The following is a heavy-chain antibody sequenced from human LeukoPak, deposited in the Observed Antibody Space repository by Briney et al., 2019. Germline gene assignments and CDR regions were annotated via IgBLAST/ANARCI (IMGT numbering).Heavy chain of an antibody. CDR1: GFTFSSYG. Sequence: GGSLRLSCAASGFTFSSYGMHWVRQAPGKGLEWVAVIWYDGSNKYYADSVKGRFTISRDNSKNTLYLQMNSLRAEDTAVYYCSKEGHYDSSGYFHYRGQGTLVTVSS. CDR3: SKEGHYDSSGYFHY. V-gene: IGHV3-33*06. J-gene: IGHJ4*02. D-gene: IGHD3-22*01. CDR2: IWYDGSNK.